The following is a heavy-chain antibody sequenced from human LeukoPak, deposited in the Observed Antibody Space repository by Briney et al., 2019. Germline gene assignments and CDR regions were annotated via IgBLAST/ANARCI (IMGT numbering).Heavy chain of an antibody. CDR2: INHSGST. CDR1: GGSFSGYY. Sequence: PSETLSLTCAVYGGSFSGYYWSWIRQPPGKGLEWIGEINHSGSTNYNPSLKSRVTISVDTSKNQFSLKLSSVTAADTAVYYCARHLGLVLGSDYFDYWGQGTLVTVSS. CDR3: ARHLGLVLGSDYFDY. J-gene: IGHJ4*02. V-gene: IGHV4-34*01. D-gene: IGHD6-19*01.